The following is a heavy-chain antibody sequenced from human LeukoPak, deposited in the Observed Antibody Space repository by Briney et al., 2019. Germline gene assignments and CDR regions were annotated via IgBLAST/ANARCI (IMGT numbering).Heavy chain of an antibody. CDR1: AGSISNYY. CDR3: ARAGTTYYYDEHVFDV. J-gene: IGHJ3*01. CDR2: VYNGVNT. V-gene: IGHV4-4*07. D-gene: IGHD3-22*01. Sequence: SETLSLTCTLSAGSISNYYWNCIRHRPGEGLEYIGRVYNGVNTNNNPSPQSRATISVDTSNNRFSMWLSSVTAADTAVYYCARAGTTYYYDEHVFDVWSQGTLVTVSS.